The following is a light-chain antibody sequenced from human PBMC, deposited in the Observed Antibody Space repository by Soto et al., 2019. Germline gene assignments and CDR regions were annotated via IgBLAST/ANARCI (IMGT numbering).Light chain of an antibody. CDR3: QQSYDSPLT. CDR2: TAS. CDR1: RNIGTY. J-gene: IGKJ5*01. Sequence: IQMTQSPSSLSASVGDTVSITFRASRNIGTYVNWYQQEPGKVPRPLIYTASNLQGGVPSRFSGRGSGTDFTLTISGVQREDCATYYCQQSYDSPLTFGQGTRLEI. V-gene: IGKV1-39*01.